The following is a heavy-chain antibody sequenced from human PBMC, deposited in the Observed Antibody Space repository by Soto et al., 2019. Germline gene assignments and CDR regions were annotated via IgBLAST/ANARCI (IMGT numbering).Heavy chain of an antibody. Sequence: QAQLVESGGGVVQPGESLRLSCEVSGFTFSAYGMHWVRQAPGKGLEWVAAISHDGTNKNYGDSVKGRFTISRDNSKNTLYLQMHSLRPEDTALYYCAWGQGTLVTVSS. CDR3: A. CDR1: GFTFSAYG. J-gene: IGHJ4*02. V-gene: IGHV3-30*03. CDR2: ISHDGTNK.